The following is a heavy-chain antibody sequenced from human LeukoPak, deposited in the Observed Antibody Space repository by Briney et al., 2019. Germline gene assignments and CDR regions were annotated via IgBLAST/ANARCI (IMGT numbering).Heavy chain of an antibody. D-gene: IGHD6-19*01. J-gene: IGHJ5*02. Sequence: SETLSLTCTVSGGSISNFYWSWIRQPPGKGLEWIGYIYYSGSTSHNPSFNNRVTISVDTSNNQFPLKLTSVTVADTAVYYCARPTGWSYELNPWGQGTLVTVSS. CDR1: GGSISNFY. V-gene: IGHV4-59*01. CDR2: IYYSGST. CDR3: ARPTGWSYELNP.